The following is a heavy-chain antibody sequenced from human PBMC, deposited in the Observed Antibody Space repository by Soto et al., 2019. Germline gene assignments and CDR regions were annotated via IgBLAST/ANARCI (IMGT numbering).Heavy chain of an antibody. CDR2: FIPVVAMA. D-gene: IGHD1-1*01. CDR3: PNGHDNYFYYGMDV. CDR1: GGTLSSFA. J-gene: IGHJ6*02. Sequence: QVRLVQSGSEVKKPGSSVKVSCKTSGGTLSSFAISWVRQAPGQGLEWVGTFIPVVAMAKYGQNFQGRVTIXAXQXXNTFFMEWRGLTYEDTAIYSCPNGHDNYFYYGMDVWGQGTAVTVSS. V-gene: IGHV1-69*04.